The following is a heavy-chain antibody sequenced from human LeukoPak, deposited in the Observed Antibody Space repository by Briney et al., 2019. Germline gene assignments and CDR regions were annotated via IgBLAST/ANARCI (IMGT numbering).Heavy chain of an antibody. CDR2: IYYSGST. J-gene: IGHJ5*02. Sequence: SETLSLTRTVSGDSISSYYWSCIRQPPGKGLEWIGYIYYSGSTNYNPSLKSRGTISVDTSKNQFSLKLSSVTAADTAVYYCAREFTYYYDSRGHGFDPWGQGTLVTVSS. CDR3: AREFTYYYDSRGHGFDP. CDR1: GDSISSYY. D-gene: IGHD3-22*01. V-gene: IGHV4-59*01.